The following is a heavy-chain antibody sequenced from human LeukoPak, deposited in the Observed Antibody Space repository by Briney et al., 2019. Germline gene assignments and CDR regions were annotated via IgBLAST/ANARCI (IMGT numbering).Heavy chain of an antibody. D-gene: IGHD3-10*01. CDR2: INPNSVGT. CDR3: ARLYYGSGKHWFDP. V-gene: IGHV1-2*02. Sequence: ASVKVSCTASGYTFTGYYMHWVRQAPGHGLEWWGWINPNSVGTNYEQKFQGRVTMTRDTSISTAYMELSRLRSDDTAVYYCARLYYGSGKHWFDPWGQGTLVTVSS. CDR1: GYTFTGYY. J-gene: IGHJ5*02.